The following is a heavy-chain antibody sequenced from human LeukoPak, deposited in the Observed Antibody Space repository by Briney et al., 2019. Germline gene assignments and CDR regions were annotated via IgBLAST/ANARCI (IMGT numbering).Heavy chain of an antibody. CDR2: ITAYHDNT. Sequence: ASVNVSCKASGYTFTSYGISWVRQAPGQGLEWMGWITAYHDNTNYAQKLQRRVPMTTDTSTSTAYMELRSLRSDDTAVYYCARALLWFGEPSHIDYWGQGGMVGASS. CDR3: ARALLWFGEPSHIDY. D-gene: IGHD3-10*01. J-gene: IGHJ4*02. V-gene: IGHV1-18*01. CDR1: GYTFTSYG.